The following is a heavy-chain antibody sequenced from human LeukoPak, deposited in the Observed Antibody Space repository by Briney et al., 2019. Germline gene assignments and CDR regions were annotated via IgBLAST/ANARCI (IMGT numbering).Heavy chain of an antibody. J-gene: IGHJ5*02. Sequence: ASVKVSCKASGGTFGIYGMSWVRQAPGQGLEWMGGIIPMYRTPTYAERFEGRVTISTDDSTSTVYMEPSSLRSEDTAVYYCARGATGATFYHWLDPWGQGTLVTVSS. CDR3: ARGATGATFYHWLDP. D-gene: IGHD1-7*01. CDR2: IIPMYRTP. V-gene: IGHV1-69*05. CDR1: GGTFGIYG.